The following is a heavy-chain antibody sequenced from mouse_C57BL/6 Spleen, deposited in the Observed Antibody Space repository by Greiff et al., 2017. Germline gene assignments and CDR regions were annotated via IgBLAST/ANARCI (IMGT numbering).Heavy chain of an antibody. CDR2: IHPNSGST. CDR3: ASQNDYANYYAMDY. V-gene: IGHV1-64*01. J-gene: IGHJ4*01. Sequence: VKLQQPGAELVKPGASVKLSCKASGYTFTSYWMHWVKQRPGQGLEWIGMIHPNSGSTNYNEKFKSKATLTVDKSSSTAYMQLSSLTSEDSAVYYCASQNDYANYYAMDYWGQGTSVTVSS. CDR1: GYTFTSYW. D-gene: IGHD2-4*01.